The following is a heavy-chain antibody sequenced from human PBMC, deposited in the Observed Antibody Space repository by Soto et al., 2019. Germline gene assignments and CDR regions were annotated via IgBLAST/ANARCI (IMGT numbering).Heavy chain of an antibody. D-gene: IGHD3-3*01. CDR1: GFTFSSYA. Sequence: EVQLLESGGGLVQPGGSLRLSCAASGFTFSSYAMSWVRQAPGKGLEWVSAISGSGGSTYYADSVKGRFTISRDNSKNTLYLQMNSLRAEDTAVYYCAKDHPNYDFWSGYYYYFDYWGQETLVTVSS. V-gene: IGHV3-23*01. J-gene: IGHJ4*02. CDR3: AKDHPNYDFWSGYYYYFDY. CDR2: ISGSGGST.